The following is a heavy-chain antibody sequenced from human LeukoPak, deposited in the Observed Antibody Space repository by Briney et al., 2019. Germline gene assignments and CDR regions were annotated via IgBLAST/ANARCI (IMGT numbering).Heavy chain of an antibody. CDR2: INPNSGGT. J-gene: IGHJ3*02. V-gene: IGHV1-2*02. CDR1: GYTFTGYY. CDR3: ARDLREEGAFDI. D-gene: IGHD1-26*01. Sequence: ASVKVSCKASGYTFTGYYMHWVRQAPGQGLEWMGWINPNSGGTNYAQKFQGRVTITRDTSASTAYMELSSLRSEDTAVYYCARDLREEGAFDIWGQGTMVTVSS.